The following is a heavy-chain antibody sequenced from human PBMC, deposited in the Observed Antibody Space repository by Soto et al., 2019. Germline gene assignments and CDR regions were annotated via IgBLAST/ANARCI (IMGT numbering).Heavy chain of an antibody. D-gene: IGHD3-22*01. CDR1: DGSVSSGSYY. CDR3: AREIAPRDSHYHDSSVFDY. CDR2: IYYSGST. Sequence: QVQLQESGPGLVKPSETLSLTCTVSDGSVSSGSYYWSWIRQPPGKGLEWIGYIYYSGSTNYNPSLKSRVTISVDTSKNQFSLKLSSVTAADTAVYYCAREIAPRDSHYHDSSVFDYWGQGTLVTVSS. V-gene: IGHV4-61*01. J-gene: IGHJ4*02.